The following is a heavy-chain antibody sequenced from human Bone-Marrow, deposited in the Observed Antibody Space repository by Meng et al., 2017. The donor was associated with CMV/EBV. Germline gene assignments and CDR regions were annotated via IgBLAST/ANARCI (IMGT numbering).Heavy chain of an antibody. J-gene: IGHJ5*02. CDR3: ARQASDFWSGYYTSRAWFDP. Sequence: GGSLRLSCKGSGYSFNSYWIGWVRQMPGKGLEWMGIIYPGDSDTRYSPSFQGQVTISADKSISTAYPQWSSLKASDTAMYYCARQASDFWSGYYTSRAWFDPWGQGTLVTVSS. D-gene: IGHD3-3*01. V-gene: IGHV5-51*01. CDR2: IYPGDSDT. CDR1: GYSFNSYW.